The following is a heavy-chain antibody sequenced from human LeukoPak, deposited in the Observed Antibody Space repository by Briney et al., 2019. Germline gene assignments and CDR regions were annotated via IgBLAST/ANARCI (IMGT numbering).Heavy chain of an antibody. CDR1: GGSFSGYY. J-gene: IGHJ4*02. CDR3: ARWVGYCSSTSCYMDY. CDR2: INHSGST. V-gene: IGHV4-34*01. Sequence: PSETLSLTYAVSGGSFSGYYWSWIRQPPGKGLEWIGEINHSGSTNYNPSLKSRVTISVDTSKNQFSLKLSSVTAADTAVYYCARWVGYCSSTSCYMDYWGQGTLVTVSS. D-gene: IGHD2-2*02.